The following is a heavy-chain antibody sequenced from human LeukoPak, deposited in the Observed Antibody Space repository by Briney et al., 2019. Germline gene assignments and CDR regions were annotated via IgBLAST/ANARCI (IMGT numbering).Heavy chain of an antibody. D-gene: IGHD5-12*01. CDR3: ARFRYSGYYFDY. CDR1: GYTFTSYG. J-gene: IGHJ4*02. V-gene: IGHV1-18*04. CDR2: ISAYNGNT. Sequence: ASVKVSCKASGYTFTSYGISWVRQAPGHGLEWMGWISAYNGNTNYAQKLQGRVTMTTDTSTSTAYMELRSLRSDDTAVYYCARFRYSGYYFDYWGQGTLVTVSS.